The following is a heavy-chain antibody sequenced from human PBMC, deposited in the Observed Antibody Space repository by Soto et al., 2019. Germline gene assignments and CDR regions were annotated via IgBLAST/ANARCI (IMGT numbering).Heavy chain of an antibody. D-gene: IGHD2-21*02. CDR3: ARGKYGGNSGDY. V-gene: IGHV4-38-2*01. Sequence: SETLSLTCDVSGDSISSGYYWAWIRQPPGKGLEWIASIYHSGTTYYNPSLKSRVTISVDTSKNQFSLKLSSVTAADTAVYYCARGKYGGNSGDYWGQGTLVTVSS. CDR2: IYHSGTT. CDR1: GDSISSGYY. J-gene: IGHJ4*02.